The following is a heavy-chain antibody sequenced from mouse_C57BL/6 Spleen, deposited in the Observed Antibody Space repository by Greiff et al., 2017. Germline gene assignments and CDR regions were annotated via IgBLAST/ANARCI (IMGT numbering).Heavy chain of an antibody. CDR2: ISSGSSTI. Sequence: EVNVVESGGGLVKPGGSLKLSCAASGFTFSDYGMPWVRQAPEKGLEWVAYISSGSSTIYYADTVKGRFTISRDNAKNTLFLQMTSLRSEDTAMYYCARLYDGYYGYFDYWGQGTTLTVSS. D-gene: IGHD2-3*01. CDR3: ARLYDGYYGYFDY. V-gene: IGHV5-17*01. CDR1: GFTFSDYG. J-gene: IGHJ2*01.